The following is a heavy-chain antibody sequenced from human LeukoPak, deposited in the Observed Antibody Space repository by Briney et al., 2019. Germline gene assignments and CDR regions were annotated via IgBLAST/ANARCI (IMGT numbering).Heavy chain of an antibody. D-gene: IGHD3-3*01. CDR3: AREQVNIRFLEWLGHNWFDP. CDR2: ISAYNGNT. J-gene: IGHJ5*02. V-gene: IGHV1-18*01. CDR1: GYTFTSYG. Sequence: ASVKVSCKASGYTFTSYGISWVRQAPGQGLEWMGWISAYNGNTNYAQKLQGRVTMTTDTSTSTAYMELRSLRSDDAAVYYCAREQVNIRFLEWLGHNWFDPWGQGTLVTVSS.